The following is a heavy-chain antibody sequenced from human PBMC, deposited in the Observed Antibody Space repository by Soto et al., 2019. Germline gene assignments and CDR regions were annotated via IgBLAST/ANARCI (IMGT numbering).Heavy chain of an antibody. J-gene: IGHJ4*02. CDR3: AREEGPPPGRSDY. Sequence: VASVKVSCKASGYTFTSYDINWVRQATGQGLEWMGWMNPNSGNTGYAQKLQGRVTMTRNTSISTAYMELSSLRSEDTAVYYCAREEGPPPGRSDYWGQGTLVTLSS. CDR1: GYTFTSYD. V-gene: IGHV1-8*01. CDR2: MNPNSGNT.